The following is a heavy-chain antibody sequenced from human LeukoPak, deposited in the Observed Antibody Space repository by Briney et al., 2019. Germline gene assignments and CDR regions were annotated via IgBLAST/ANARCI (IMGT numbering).Heavy chain of an antibody. J-gene: IGHJ6*02. CDR1: GFTFSSYG. Sequence: GGSLRLSCAASGFTFSSYGMHWVRQAPGKGLEWVAVIWYDGSNKYYADSVKGRLTISRDNSKNTLYLQMNSLRAEDTAVYYCARGLRYCSSTSCYHYYYGMDVWGQGTTVTVSS. D-gene: IGHD2-2*01. V-gene: IGHV3-33*01. CDR2: IWYDGSNK. CDR3: ARGLRYCSSTSCYHYYYGMDV.